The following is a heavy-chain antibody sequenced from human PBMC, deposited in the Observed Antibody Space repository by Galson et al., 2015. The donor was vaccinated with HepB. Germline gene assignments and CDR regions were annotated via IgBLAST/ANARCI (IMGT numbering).Heavy chain of an antibody. V-gene: IGHV1-58*01. CDR3: AAGLDQHKTVLSFDY. D-gene: IGHD4-17*01. CDR1: GFNFSTST. CDR2: SVAGSGCT. Sequence: SVKVSCKASGFNFSTSTVQWVRQAPGQRLERIGRSVAGSGCTYSAQKFEERFTINGDVSTSAAYVDQRNLRSGDRAVSHCAAGLDQHKTVLSFDYWGRGTLGTVSS. J-gene: IGHJ4*02.